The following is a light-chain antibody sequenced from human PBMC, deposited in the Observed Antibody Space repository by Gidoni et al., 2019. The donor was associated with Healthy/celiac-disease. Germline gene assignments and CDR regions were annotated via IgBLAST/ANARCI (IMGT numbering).Light chain of an antibody. Sequence: QSALPQPASVSGSPGESITISCTGTSSDVGGYNYVSWYQQHPGKAPKLMIYDVSNRPSGVSNRFSGSKSGNTSSLTISGLQAEDEADYYCSSYTSSSSYVFGTWTKVTVL. J-gene: IGLJ1*01. CDR1: SSDVGGYNY. CDR2: DVS. V-gene: IGLV2-14*01. CDR3: SSYTSSSSYV.